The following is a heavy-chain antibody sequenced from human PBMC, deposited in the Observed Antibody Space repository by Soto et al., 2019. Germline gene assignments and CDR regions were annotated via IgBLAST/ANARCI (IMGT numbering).Heavy chain of an antibody. CDR1: GGSISSGGYY. J-gene: IGHJ6*02. V-gene: IGHV4-31*03. CDR3: ARDKPVDIVGGDRYYYYGMDV. Sequence: PSETLSLTCTVSGGSISSGGYYWSWIRQHPGKGPEWIGYIYYSGSTYYNPSLKSRVTISVDTSKNQFSLKLSSVTAADTAVYYCARDKPVDIVGGDRYYYYGMDVWGQGTTVTVSS. CDR2: IYYSGST. D-gene: IGHD2-15*01.